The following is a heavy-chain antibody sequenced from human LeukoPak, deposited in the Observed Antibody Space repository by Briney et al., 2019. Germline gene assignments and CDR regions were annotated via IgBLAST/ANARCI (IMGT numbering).Heavy chain of an antibody. D-gene: IGHD3-10*01. CDR1: GGSFSGYY. CDR3: ARGTRFAFTVRGGYDY. J-gene: IGHJ4*02. Sequence: PSETLSLTCAVYGGSFSGYYWSWIRQPPGKGLEWIEEINHSGSTNYNPSLKSHATISVDTSKNQFSLKLSSVTAADTAVYYCARGTRFAFTVRGGYDYWGQGTLVTVSS. V-gene: IGHV4-34*01. CDR2: INHSGST.